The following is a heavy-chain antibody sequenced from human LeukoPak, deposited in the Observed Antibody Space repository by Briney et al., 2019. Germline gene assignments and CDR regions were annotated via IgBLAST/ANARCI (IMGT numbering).Heavy chain of an antibody. Sequence: GGSLRLSCAASGFTFSNYNMNWVRQAPGKGLEWVSSITSTSSYIYYADSVRGRFTISRDNAKNSLYLQMNSLRAEDTALYFCARDPYSGSYGNYYYYYMDVWGKGTTVTISS. J-gene: IGHJ6*03. V-gene: IGHV3-21*01. CDR2: ITSTSSYI. CDR3: ARDPYSGSYGNYYYYYMDV. CDR1: GFTFSNYN. D-gene: IGHD1-26*01.